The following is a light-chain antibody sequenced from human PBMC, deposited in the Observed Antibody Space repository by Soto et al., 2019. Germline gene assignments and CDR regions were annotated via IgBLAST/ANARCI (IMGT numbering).Light chain of an antibody. Sequence: EIVMTQSPATLSVSPGERVTLSCRASQSVSSYLAWYQQKPGQAPRLLIYDASSRATGIPVRFSGSGSGTEFTLTISSLQSEYCGVYYCQQNKDWPGTFGQGTKVEI. V-gene: IGKV3-15*01. CDR1: QSVSSY. CDR2: DAS. J-gene: IGKJ1*01. CDR3: QQNKDWPGT.